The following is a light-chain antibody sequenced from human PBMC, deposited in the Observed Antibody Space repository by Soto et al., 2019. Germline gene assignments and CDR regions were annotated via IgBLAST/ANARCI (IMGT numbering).Light chain of an antibody. Sequence: EIVVTQSPGTLSLSPRERATLSCRASQSVSRLAWYQQKPGQAPRLIISGASSSATGIPDRFSGSGSGTDFTLTISRLEPEDFALYYCQQCYISPYTFGQGTNLEIK. CDR3: QQCYISPYT. J-gene: IGKJ2*01. V-gene: IGKV3-20*01. CDR1: QSVSR. CDR2: GAS.